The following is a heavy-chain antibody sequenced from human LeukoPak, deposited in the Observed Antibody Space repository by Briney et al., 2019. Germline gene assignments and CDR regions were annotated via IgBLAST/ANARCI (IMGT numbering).Heavy chain of an antibody. CDR1: GFTGFTFSSYS. D-gene: IGHD3-10*01. Sequence: GGSLRLSCAASGFTGFTFSSYSMNWVRQAPGKGLEWVAVIWYDGSNKYYADSVKGRFTISRDNSKNTLYLQMNSLRAEDTAVYYCAKEDRFDGSGFNLDYWGQGTLVTVSS. CDR2: IWYDGSNK. J-gene: IGHJ4*02. CDR3: AKEDRFDGSGFNLDY. V-gene: IGHV3-33*06.